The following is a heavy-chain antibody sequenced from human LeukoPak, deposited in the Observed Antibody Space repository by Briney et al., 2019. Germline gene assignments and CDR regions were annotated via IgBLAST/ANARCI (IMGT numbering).Heavy chain of an antibody. V-gene: IGHV3-33*08. CDR1: GFTFRNFV. J-gene: IGHJ4*02. CDR2: IWYDGSNK. D-gene: IGHD4-17*01. Sequence: GGSLRLSCAASGFTFRNFVMTWVRQAPGRGLEWVAVIWYDGSNKYYADSVKGRFTISRDNSKNTLYLQMNSLRAEDTAVYYCARDYGDSDFDYWGQGTLVTVSS. CDR3: ARDYGDSDFDY.